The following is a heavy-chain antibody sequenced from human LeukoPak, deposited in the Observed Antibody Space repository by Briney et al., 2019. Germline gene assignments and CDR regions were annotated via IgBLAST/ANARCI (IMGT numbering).Heavy chain of an antibody. V-gene: IGHV4-4*02. J-gene: IGHJ4*02. Sequence: PSGTLSLTCAVSGGSISSSNWWSWVRQPPGKGLEWIGEIYHSGSTNYNPSLKSRVTISVDTSKNQFSLKLSSVTAADTAVYYCARQQPLEYYFDYWGQGTLVTVSS. CDR2: IYHSGST. CDR1: GGSISSSNW. CDR3: ARQQPLEYYFDY. D-gene: IGHD6-13*01.